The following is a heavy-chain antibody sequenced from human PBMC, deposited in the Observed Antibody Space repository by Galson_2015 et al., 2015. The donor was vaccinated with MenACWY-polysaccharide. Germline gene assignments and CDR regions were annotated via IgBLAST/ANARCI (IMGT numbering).Heavy chain of an antibody. D-gene: IGHD3-10*01. Sequence: TLSLTCAVSGGSISSSYWWTWVRQPPGKGLEWTGEIYHDGRTAYIPSLKSRITVSLDKAKNQVSLRLISVTAADTAVYYCAKRPIRASGGGLDVWGQGTTVTVS. J-gene: IGHJ6*02. CDR1: GGSISSSYW. CDR3: AKRPIRASGGGLDV. CDR2: IYHDGRT. V-gene: IGHV4-4*02.